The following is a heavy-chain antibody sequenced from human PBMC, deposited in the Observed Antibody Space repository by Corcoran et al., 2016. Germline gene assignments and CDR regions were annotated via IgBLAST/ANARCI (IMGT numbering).Heavy chain of an antibody. CDR3: ARCRWAAPTYYYDYGMDV. V-gene: IGHV1-69*01. D-gene: IGHD6-6*01. Sequence: QVQLVQSGAEVKKPGSSVKVSCKASGGTFSSYAISWVRQAPGQGLEWMGGIIPIFGTANYAQKFQGRVTITADESTSTAYMELSRLRSEDTAVYYWARCRWAAPTYYYDYGMDVWGQGTTVTVSS. J-gene: IGHJ6*02. CDR1: GGTFSSYA. CDR2: IIPIFGTA.